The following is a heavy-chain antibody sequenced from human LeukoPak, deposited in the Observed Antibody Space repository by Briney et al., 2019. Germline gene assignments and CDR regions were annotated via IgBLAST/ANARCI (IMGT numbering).Heavy chain of an antibody. V-gene: IGHV4-4*07. CDR1: GGSTNGYY. J-gene: IGHJ6*03. Sequence: PSETLSLTCTVSGGSTNGYYWSWIRQTAGKGLEWIGRVYSSGNTNYAPSLQSRVTMSIDTSNNHFSLRLSSVTAADTAVYYCARVPSTYYYYYMDVWGKGTTVTVSS. CDR2: VYSSGNT. CDR3: ARVPSTYYYYYMDV.